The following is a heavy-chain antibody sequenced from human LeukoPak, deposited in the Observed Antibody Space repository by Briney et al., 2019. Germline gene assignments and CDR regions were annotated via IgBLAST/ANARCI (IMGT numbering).Heavy chain of an antibody. CDR3: ARARSAVVVPAAIPWFDP. V-gene: IGHV3-21*01. J-gene: IGHJ5*02. D-gene: IGHD2-2*01. CDR1: GFTFSSYS. CDR2: ISSSSSYI. Sequence: GGSLRLSGAASGFTFSSYSMNWVRQAPGKGLEWVSSISSSSSYIYYADSVKGRFTISRDNAKNSLYLQMNSLRAEDTAVYYCARARSAVVVPAAIPWFDPWGQGTLVTVSS.